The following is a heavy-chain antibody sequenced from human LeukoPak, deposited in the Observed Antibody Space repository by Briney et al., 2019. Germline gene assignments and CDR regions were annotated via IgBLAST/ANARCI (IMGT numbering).Heavy chain of an antibody. CDR1: GYTFTSYD. CDR3: ARVVSSGWHWTHNYYMDV. V-gene: IGHV1-8*01. CDR2: MNPNSGNT. Sequence: ASVKVSCKASGYTFTSYDINWVRQATGQGLEWMGWMNPNSGNTGYAQKFQGGVTMTRNTSISTAYMELSSLRSEDTAVYYCARVVSSGWHWTHNYYMDVWGKGTTVTVSS. J-gene: IGHJ6*03. D-gene: IGHD6-19*01.